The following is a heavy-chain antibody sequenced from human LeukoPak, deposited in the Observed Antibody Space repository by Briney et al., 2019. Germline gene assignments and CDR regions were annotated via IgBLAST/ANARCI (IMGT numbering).Heavy chain of an antibody. CDR2: ISYDGSNK. CDR1: GFSFSGYG. CDR3: AKAYASGSYYNIRGMDV. J-gene: IGHJ6*02. Sequence: GRSLRLSCAASGFSFSGYGMHWVRQAPGKGLEWVAVISYDGSNKYYADSVKGRLTISRDNSKDTLFLQMDSLRAEDTAVYYCAKAYASGSYYNIRGMDVWGQGTTVTVSS. D-gene: IGHD3-10*01. V-gene: IGHV3-30*18.